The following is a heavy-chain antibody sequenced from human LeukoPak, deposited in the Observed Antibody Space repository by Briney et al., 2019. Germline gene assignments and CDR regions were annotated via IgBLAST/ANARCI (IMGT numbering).Heavy chain of an antibody. CDR3: ARYQMLHNWFDP. D-gene: IGHD2-2*01. V-gene: IGHV4-39*07. CDR2: IYYSGST. CDR1: GGSISSSSYY. Sequence: SETLSLTCTVSGGSISSSSYYWGWIRQPPGKGLEWIGGIYYSGSTYYNPSLKSRVTISVDTSKNQFSLKLSSVTAADTAVYYCARYQMLHNWFDPWGQGTPVTVSS. J-gene: IGHJ5*02.